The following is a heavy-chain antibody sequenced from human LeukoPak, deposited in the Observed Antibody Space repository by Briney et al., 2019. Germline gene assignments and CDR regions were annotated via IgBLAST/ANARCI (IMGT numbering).Heavy chain of an antibody. CDR1: GGSISTSNYH. Sequence: SETLSLTCTVSGGSISTSNYHWGWIRQPPGKGLEWIGEINHSGSTNYNPSLKSRVTISVDTSKNQFSLKLSSVTAADTAVYYCARAYGAFDYWGQGTLVTVSS. D-gene: IGHD4-17*01. CDR2: INHSGST. V-gene: IGHV4-39*07. J-gene: IGHJ4*02. CDR3: ARAYGAFDY.